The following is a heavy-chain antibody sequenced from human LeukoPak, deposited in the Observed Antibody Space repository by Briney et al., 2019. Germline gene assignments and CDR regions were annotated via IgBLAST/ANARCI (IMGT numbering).Heavy chain of an antibody. V-gene: IGHV3-23*01. Sequence: GGSLRLSCAASGFTFSSYAMSWVRQAPGKGLEWVSAISGSGGSTYYADSVKGRFTISRDNSKNTLYLQMNSLRAEDTAVYNCAKEGGPYYYGSGSYSAYDYWGQGTLVTVSS. CDR3: AKEGGPYYYGSGSYSAYDY. CDR1: GFTFSSYA. J-gene: IGHJ4*02. D-gene: IGHD3-10*01. CDR2: ISGSGGST.